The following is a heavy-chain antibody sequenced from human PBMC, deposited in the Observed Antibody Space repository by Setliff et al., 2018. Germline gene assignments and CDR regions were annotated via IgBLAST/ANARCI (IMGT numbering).Heavy chain of an antibody. V-gene: IGHV1-3*03. CDR3: ARGRPTANPYYYYYMDV. D-gene: IGHD4-4*01. Sequence: ASVKVSCKASGYTLTNYAIHWVRQAPGQRLEWMGWINAGNGDTKYSQDFQGRVTITRDTSASTAYMDLSSLRSDDMAVYYCARGRPTANPYYYYYMDVWGKGTTVTVSS. CDR2: INAGNGDT. J-gene: IGHJ6*03. CDR1: GYTLTNYA.